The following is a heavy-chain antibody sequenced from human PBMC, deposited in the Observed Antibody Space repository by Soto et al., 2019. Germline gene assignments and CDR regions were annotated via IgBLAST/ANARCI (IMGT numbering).Heavy chain of an antibody. D-gene: IGHD1-7*01. V-gene: IGHV1-2*04. CDR2: INPNSGGT. CDR3: ARSRYNWNSDGMEV. Sequence: ASVKVSCKASGYTFTGYYMHWVRQAPGKGLEWMGWINPNSGGTNYAQKFQGWVTMTRDTSISTAYMELSRLRSDDTAVYYCARSRYNWNSDGMEVWGQGTTVTVS. J-gene: IGHJ6*02. CDR1: GYTFTGYY.